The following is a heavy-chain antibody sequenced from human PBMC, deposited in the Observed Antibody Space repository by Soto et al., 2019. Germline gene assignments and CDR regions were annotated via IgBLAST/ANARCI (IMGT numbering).Heavy chain of an antibody. J-gene: IGHJ4*02. CDR3: ARQIYDSDTGPNFQYYFDS. Sequence: ESLTISLKGSGYSFAGYWITLVRQKRGKGLEWMGRIDPSDSQTYYSPSFRGHVTISVTKSITTVFLQWSSLRASDTAMYYCARQIYDSDTGPNFQYYFDSWGQGTPVTVSS. V-gene: IGHV5-10-1*01. D-gene: IGHD3-22*01. CDR2: IDPSDSQT. CDR1: GYSFAGYW.